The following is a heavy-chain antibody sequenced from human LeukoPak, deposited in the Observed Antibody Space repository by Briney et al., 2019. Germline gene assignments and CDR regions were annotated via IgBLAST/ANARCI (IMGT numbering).Heavy chain of an antibody. CDR2: ISAYNGNT. V-gene: IGHV1-18*01. CDR3: ARDDPTYYDFWSGINYYMDV. D-gene: IGHD3-3*01. Sequence: ASLKASRTASVYIFASYGINWVRQAPGPGLQWMGWISAYNGNTNYAQKLQGRVTMTTDTSTSTAYMELRSLRSDDTAVYYCARDDPTYYDFWSGINYYMDVWGKGTTVTVSS. CDR1: VYIFASYG. J-gene: IGHJ6*03.